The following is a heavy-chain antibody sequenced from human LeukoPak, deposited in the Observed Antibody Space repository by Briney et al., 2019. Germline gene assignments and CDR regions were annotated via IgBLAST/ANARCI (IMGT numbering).Heavy chain of an antibody. Sequence: PGGSLRLSCAASGFTFSSYGMHWVRQAPGKGLEWVAFIRYDGSNKYYADSVKGRFTISRDNSKNTLYLQMNSLRAEDTAVYYCAKGERQWLSHYYYMDVWGKGTTVTVSS. CDR2: IRYDGSNK. CDR1: GFTFSSYG. J-gene: IGHJ6*03. D-gene: IGHD6-19*01. CDR3: AKGERQWLSHYYYMDV. V-gene: IGHV3-30*02.